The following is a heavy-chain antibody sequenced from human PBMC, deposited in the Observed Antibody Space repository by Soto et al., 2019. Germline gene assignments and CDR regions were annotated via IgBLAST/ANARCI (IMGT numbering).Heavy chain of an antibody. J-gene: IGHJ3*02. CDR2: ISGSGGST. CDR3: AKDSSAYYDFFSGYYPTFDI. D-gene: IGHD3-3*01. V-gene: IGHV3-23*01. CDR1: GFTFSSYA. Sequence: EVQLLESGGGLVQPGGSLRLSCAASGFTFSSYAMSWVRQAPGKGLEWVSAISGSGGSTYYADSVKGRFTISRDNSKNTLYLKTYSLRVEYTAVYYCAKDSSAYYDFFSGYYPTFDIWGQGTMVTVSS.